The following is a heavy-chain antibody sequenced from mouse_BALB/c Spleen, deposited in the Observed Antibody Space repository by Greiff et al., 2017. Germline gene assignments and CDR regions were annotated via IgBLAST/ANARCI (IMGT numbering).Heavy chain of an antibody. J-gene: IGHJ2*01. D-gene: IGHD3-1*01. CDR3: NAWPLGFDY. Sequence: EVQLQHSGAELVRSGASVKLSCTATGFNIKDYYMHWVKQRPEQGLEWIGWIDPENGDTEYAPKFQGKATMTADTSSNTAYLQLSSLTSEDTAVYYCNAWPLGFDYWGQGTTLTVSS. CDR1: GFNIKDYY. V-gene: IGHV14-4*02. CDR2: IDPENGDT.